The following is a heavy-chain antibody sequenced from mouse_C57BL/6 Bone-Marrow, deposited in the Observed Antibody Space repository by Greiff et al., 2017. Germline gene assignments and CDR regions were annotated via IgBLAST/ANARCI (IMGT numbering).Heavy chain of an antibody. CDR3: ARSGGYYYGSSYGYFDV. V-gene: IGHV1-82*01. CDR2: IYPGDGDT. CDR1: GYAFSSSW. Sequence: QVQLKQSGPELVKPGASVKISCKASGYAFSSSWMNWVKQRPGKGLEWIGRIYPGDGDTNYNGKFKGKATLTADRYSSTAYMQLSSLTSEDSAVYFCARSGGYYYGSSYGYFDVWGTGTTVTVSS. J-gene: IGHJ1*03. D-gene: IGHD1-1*01.